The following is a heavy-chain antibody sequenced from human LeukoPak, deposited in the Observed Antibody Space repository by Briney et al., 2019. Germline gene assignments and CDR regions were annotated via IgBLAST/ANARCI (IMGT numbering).Heavy chain of an antibody. Sequence: SETLSLTCAVYGGSFSGYYWSWIRQPPGKGLEWIGEINHSGSTNYNPSLKSRVTISVDTSKNQFSLKLSSVTPEDTAVYYCAGRGRGGSGQDEAFDIWGQGTMVTVSS. CDR2: INHSGST. J-gene: IGHJ3*02. V-gene: IGHV4-34*01. CDR3: AGRGRGGSGQDEAFDI. D-gene: IGHD3-10*01. CDR1: GGSFSGYY.